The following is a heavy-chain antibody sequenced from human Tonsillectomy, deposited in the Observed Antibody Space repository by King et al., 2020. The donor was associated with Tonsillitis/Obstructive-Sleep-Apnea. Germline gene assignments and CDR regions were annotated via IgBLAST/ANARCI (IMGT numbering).Heavy chain of an antibody. CDR2: IYYSGST. J-gene: IGHJ5*02. CDR1: GGSISSSSYY. D-gene: IGHD3-10*01. Sequence: LQLQESGPGLVKPSETLSLTCTVSGGSISSSSYYWGWIRQPPGKGLEWIGSIYYSGSTYYNPSLKSRVTISVDTSKNQFSLKLSSVTAADTAVYYCARNAPSPGFGEIGYENSNWFDPWGQGTLVTVSS. V-gene: IGHV4-39*01. CDR3: ARNAPSPGFGEIGYENSNWFDP.